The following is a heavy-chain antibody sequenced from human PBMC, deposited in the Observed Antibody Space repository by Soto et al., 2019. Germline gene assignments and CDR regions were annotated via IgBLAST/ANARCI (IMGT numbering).Heavy chain of an antibody. V-gene: IGHV3-7*01. CDR3: ARTNSENHFASDY. CDR1: GFAFSTYK. Sequence: DVQLVESGGALVQPGGSLRLSCAASGFAFSTYKMTWVRQAPGEGLEWVANIKEDGSEKSYLDSVRGRFTISRDNARNSLYLQMDSLRAEDTAVYYCARTNSENHFASDYWGQGTLVTVSS. D-gene: IGHD1-26*01. J-gene: IGHJ4*02. CDR2: IKEDGSEK.